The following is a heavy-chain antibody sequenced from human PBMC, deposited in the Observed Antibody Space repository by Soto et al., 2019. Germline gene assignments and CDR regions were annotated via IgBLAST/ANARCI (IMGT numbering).Heavy chain of an antibody. V-gene: IGHV4-31*03. J-gene: IGHJ4*02. Sequence: SETLSLTCTVSGGSISSGGYYWSWIRQHPGKGLEWIGYIYYSGSTYYNPSLKSRVTISVDTSKNQFSLKLSSVTAADTAVYYCARAGCGGDCYHPYYFDYWGQGTLVTVSS. CDR3: ARAGCGGDCYHPYYFDY. D-gene: IGHD2-21*02. CDR2: IYYSGST. CDR1: GGSISSGGYY.